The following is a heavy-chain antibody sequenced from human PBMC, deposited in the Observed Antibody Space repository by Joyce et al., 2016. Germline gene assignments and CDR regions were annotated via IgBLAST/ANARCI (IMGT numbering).Heavy chain of an antibody. CDR1: GITFSSYP. D-gene: IGHD1/OR15-1a*01. J-gene: IGHJ2*01. CDR3: ARETGTNNRAYYWYFDL. CDR2: ISYDGSNE. V-gene: IGHV3-30*04. Sequence: QVQLVESGGGVVQPGRSLRLSCAASGITFSSYPVHWVRQAPGKGLGWVAVISYDGSNEHYADSVKGRFTISRDNSKNTLYLQMNSLRAEDTAVYYCARETGTNNRAYYWYFDLWGRGTLVTVSS.